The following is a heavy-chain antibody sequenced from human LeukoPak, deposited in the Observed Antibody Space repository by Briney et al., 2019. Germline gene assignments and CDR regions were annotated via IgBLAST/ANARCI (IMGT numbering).Heavy chain of an antibody. CDR3: ARKGDYDILTGYYKTYYFDY. CDR2: ISGSGGST. Sequence: GGSLRLSCAASGFTFSSYSMNWVRQAPGKGLEWVSAISGSGGSTYYADSVKGRFTISRDNSKNTLYLQMNSLRAEDTAVYYCARKGDYDILTGYYKTYYFDYWGQGTLVTVSS. V-gene: IGHV3-23*01. D-gene: IGHD3-9*01. J-gene: IGHJ4*02. CDR1: GFTFSSYS.